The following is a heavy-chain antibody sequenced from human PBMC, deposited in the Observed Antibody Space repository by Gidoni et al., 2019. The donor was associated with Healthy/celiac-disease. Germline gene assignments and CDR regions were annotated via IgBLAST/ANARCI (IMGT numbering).Heavy chain of an antibody. CDR1: GFTFSSYW. CDR2: IKQDGSEK. J-gene: IGHJ6*02. Sequence: EVQLVESGGGLVQPGGSLRLSCAASGFTFSSYWMSWVRQAPGKGLEWVANIKQDGSEKYYVDSVKGRFTISRDNAKNSLYLQMNSLRAEDTAVYYCASGGTYYDFWSGYYTGHGYYYYGMDVWGQGTTVTVSS. CDR3: ASGGTYYDFWSGYYTGHGYYYYGMDV. V-gene: IGHV3-7*03. D-gene: IGHD3-3*01.